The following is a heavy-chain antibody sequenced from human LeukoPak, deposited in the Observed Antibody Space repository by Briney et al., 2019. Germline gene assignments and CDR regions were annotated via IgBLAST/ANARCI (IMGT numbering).Heavy chain of an antibody. Sequence: GGSLRLSCAASGFTFSTYSMNWVRQPPGKGLEWVSYITSDSVTMFYADSVKGRFTISRDNAENSLYLQMNSLRSEDTAVYYCARGPGLQYCSGGGCYWFDPWGQGTLVTVSS. CDR3: ARGPGLQYCSGGGCYWFDP. CDR1: GFTFSTYS. V-gene: IGHV3-48*01. CDR2: ITSDSVTM. D-gene: IGHD2-15*01. J-gene: IGHJ5*02.